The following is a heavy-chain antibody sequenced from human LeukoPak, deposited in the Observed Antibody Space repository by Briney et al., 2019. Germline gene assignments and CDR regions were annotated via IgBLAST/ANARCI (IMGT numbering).Heavy chain of an antibody. Sequence: ASVKVSCKAWGYTFTSYGISWLRQAPGQGLEWMGWISAYNGNTNYAQKLQGRVTMTTDTSTSTAYMELRSLRSDDTAVYYCATHTRIAAANDYWGQGTLVTVSS. V-gene: IGHV1-18*01. D-gene: IGHD6-13*01. CDR3: ATHTRIAAANDY. CDR1: GYTFTSYG. J-gene: IGHJ4*02. CDR2: ISAYNGNT.